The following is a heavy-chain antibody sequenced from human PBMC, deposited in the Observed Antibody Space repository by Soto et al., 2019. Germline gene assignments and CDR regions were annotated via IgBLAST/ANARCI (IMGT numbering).Heavy chain of an antibody. Sequence: NPSETLSLTCAVSGGSISSGGYSWSWIRQPPGKGLEWIGYIYHSGSTYYNPSLKSRVTISVDRPKNQFSLKLSSVTAADTAVYYCARVQYDYGDFALDPWGQGTLVTVSS. CDR2: IYHSGST. D-gene: IGHD4-17*01. V-gene: IGHV4-30-2*01. J-gene: IGHJ5*02. CDR3: ARVQYDYGDFALDP. CDR1: GGSISSGGYS.